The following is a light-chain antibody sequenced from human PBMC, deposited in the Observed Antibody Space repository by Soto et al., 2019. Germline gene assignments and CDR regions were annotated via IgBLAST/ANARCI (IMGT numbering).Light chain of an antibody. CDR3: CAYVGSYSWV. J-gene: IGLJ3*02. Sequence: QSALTQPRSVSASPGQSVTISCTGTSSDVGRYNYVSWYQQHPGKAPKLMSYDVAERPSGVPDRFSGSKSGDTASLTISGLQVEDEADYYCCAYVGSYSWVFGGGTKLTVL. CDR1: SSDVGRYNY. CDR2: DVA. V-gene: IGLV2-11*02.